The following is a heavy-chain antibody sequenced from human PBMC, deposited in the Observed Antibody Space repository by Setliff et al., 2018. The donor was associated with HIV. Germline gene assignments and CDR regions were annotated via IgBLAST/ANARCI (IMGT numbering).Heavy chain of an antibody. D-gene: IGHD6-19*01. CDR3: ARGSYNSGLL. Sequence: PSQTLSLTCAISGDSVSSSSAAWNWIRQSPSRGLEWLGRTYYRSKWYNDYALSVKSRISISPDTSNNQFSLQLSSVTPEDTAVYYCARGSYNSGLLWGQGTLVTVPQ. CDR1: GDSVSSSSAA. CDR2: TYYRSKWYN. J-gene: IGHJ4*02. V-gene: IGHV6-1*01.